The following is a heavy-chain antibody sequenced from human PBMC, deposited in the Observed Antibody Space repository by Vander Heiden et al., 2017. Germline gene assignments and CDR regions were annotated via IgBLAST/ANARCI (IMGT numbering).Heavy chain of an antibody. CDR2: IYYSGST. Sequence: LQLQESGPGLVKPSETLSLTCTVSGGSISSSSYYWGWIRKPPGKGLEWIGSIYYSGSTYYNPCLKRRVAISVDTSKNQFSLKLSYVTAADTAVHYCARQAVEIGVGPAVIVRDNWFDPW. CDR1: GGSISSSSYY. D-gene: IGHD2-2*01. J-gene: IGHJ5*02. V-gene: IGHV4-39*01. CDR3: ARQAVEIGVGPAVIVRDNWFDP.